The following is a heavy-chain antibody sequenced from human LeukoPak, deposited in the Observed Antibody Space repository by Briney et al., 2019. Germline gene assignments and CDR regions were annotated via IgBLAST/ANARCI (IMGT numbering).Heavy chain of an antibody. J-gene: IGHJ5*02. CDR3: ARGVTILKFDP. V-gene: IGHV4-59*01. D-gene: IGHD3-3*01. CDR1: GGSISSYY. Sequence: KPSETLSLTCTVSGGSISSYYWSWIRQPPVKGLEWIGYIYYSGSTNYNPSLKSRVTISIDTSKNQFSLKLSSVTAADTAVYYCARGVTILKFDPWGQGTLVTVSS. CDR2: IYYSGST.